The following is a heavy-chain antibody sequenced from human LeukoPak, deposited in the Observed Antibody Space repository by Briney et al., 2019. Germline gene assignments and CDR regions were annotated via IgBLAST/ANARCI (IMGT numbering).Heavy chain of an antibody. D-gene: IGHD6-19*01. CDR2: INPSGASA. CDR1: GYTFTSYS. V-gene: IGHV1-46*01. J-gene: IGHJ4*02. Sequence: ASVKVSCKASGYTFTSYSIHWVRQAPGQGLEWMGIINPSGASAMYAQKFQGRVTMTRDMSTSTVYMELSSLRSEDTAVYYCWIRSSGWYERGDYWGQGTLVTVSS. CDR3: WIRSSGWYERGDY.